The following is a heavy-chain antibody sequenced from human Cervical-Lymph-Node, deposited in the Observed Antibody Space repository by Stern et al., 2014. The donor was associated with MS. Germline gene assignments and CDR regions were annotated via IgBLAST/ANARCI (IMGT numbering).Heavy chain of an antibody. CDR3: ASQTVAVTDN. V-gene: IGHV1-2*02. J-gene: IGHJ4*02. CDR2: INPNSGGT. D-gene: IGHD2-21*02. Sequence: QGQLVQSEAEVKKSGASVKVSCKTSGYTFTDYYIHWVRQAPGQGLEWMGWINPNSGGTNYAQKFQDRVTMTRDTSVNTGYMELIRLTSDDTAVYYCASQTVAVTDNWGQGTLVTVSS. CDR1: GYTFTDYY.